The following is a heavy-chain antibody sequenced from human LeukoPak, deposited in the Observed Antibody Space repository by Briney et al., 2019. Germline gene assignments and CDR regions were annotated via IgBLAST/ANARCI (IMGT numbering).Heavy chain of an antibody. D-gene: IGHD3-10*01. Sequence: SETLSLTCTVSGASIGSFYWSWIRQPAGKGLEWIGRVHSSGSTNYIPSIKSRVTMSVDTSKNQFSLKLNTVTAADTAMYHCAREAVDYGSGSHDYWGQGILVTVSS. CDR2: VHSSGST. V-gene: IGHV4-4*07. J-gene: IGHJ4*02. CDR3: AREAVDYGSGSHDY. CDR1: GASIGSFY.